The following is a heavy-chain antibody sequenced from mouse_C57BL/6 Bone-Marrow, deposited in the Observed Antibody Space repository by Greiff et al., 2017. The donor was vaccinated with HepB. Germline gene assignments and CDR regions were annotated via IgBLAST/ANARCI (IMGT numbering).Heavy chain of an antibody. Sequence: VQLQQSGAELVRPGSSVKLSCKASGYTFTSYWMDWVKQRPGQGLEWIGNIYPSDSETHYNQKFKDKATLTVDNSSSTAYMQLSSLTSEDSAVYDCAGWAARGGGYAMDYWGQGTAVTVSS. CDR1: GYTFTSYW. D-gene: IGHD1-1*02. CDR2: IYPSDSET. J-gene: IGHJ4*01. CDR3: AGWAARGGGYAMDY. V-gene: IGHV1-61*01.